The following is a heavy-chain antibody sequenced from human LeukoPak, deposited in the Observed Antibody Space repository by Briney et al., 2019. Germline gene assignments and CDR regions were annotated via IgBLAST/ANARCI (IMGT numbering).Heavy chain of an antibody. CDR3: VRIYRGPDY. CDR1: GYTFIHHY. D-gene: IGHD3-10*01. CDR2: INPNSDDT. J-gene: IGHJ4*02. Sequence: PMASVKVSCKASGYTFIHHYIHWVRQAPGQGLEWMGWINPNSDDTNYAQKFQGRVTMTRDTSISTVYMELTRLRSDDTAVYYCVRIYRGPDYWGQGTLVTVSS. V-gene: IGHV1-2*02.